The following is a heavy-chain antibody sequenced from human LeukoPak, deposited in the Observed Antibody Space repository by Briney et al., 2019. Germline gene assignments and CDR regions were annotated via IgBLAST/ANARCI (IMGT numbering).Heavy chain of an antibody. CDR3: ARESALLHYMDV. J-gene: IGHJ6*03. CDR2: INPNSGGT. V-gene: IGHV1-2*02. D-gene: IGHD2-15*01. CDR1: GYTFTGYY. Sequence: ASVKVSCKASGYTFTGYYMHWVRQAPGQGLEWMGWINPNSGGTNYAQKFQGRVTMTRDTSISTAYMELSRLRSDDTAVYYCARESALLHYMDVWGKGTTVTISS.